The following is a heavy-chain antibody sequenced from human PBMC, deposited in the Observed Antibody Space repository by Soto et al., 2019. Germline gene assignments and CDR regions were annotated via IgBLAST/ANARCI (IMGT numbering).Heavy chain of an antibody. D-gene: IGHD6-19*01. J-gene: IGHJ4*02. CDR1: GGSISSYY. Sequence: SETLSLTCTVSGGSISSYYWSWIRQPPGKGLEWIGYIYYSGSTNYNPSLKSRVTISVDTSKNQFSLKLSSVTAADTPVYYCAREQWLAAGFDYWGQGTLVTVSS. V-gene: IGHV4-59*01. CDR2: IYYSGST. CDR3: AREQWLAAGFDY.